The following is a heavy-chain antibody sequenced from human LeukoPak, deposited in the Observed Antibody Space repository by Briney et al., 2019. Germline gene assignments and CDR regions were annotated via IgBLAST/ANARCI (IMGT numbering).Heavy chain of an antibody. CDR1: GFTFSSYA. CDR3: ARDSTAAGTGWFDP. D-gene: IGHD6-13*01. CDR2: ISYDGSNK. V-gene: IGHV3-30-3*01. Sequence: GRSLRLSCAASGFTFSSYAMHWVRQAPGKGLEWVAVISYDGSNKYYADSVKGRFTISRDNSKNTLYPQMNSLRAEDTAVYYCARDSTAAGTGWFDPWGQGTLVTVSS. J-gene: IGHJ5*02.